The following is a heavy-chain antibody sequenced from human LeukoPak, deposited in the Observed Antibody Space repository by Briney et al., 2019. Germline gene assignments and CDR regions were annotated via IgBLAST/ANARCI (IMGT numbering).Heavy chain of an antibody. J-gene: IGHJ5*02. Sequence: GGSLRLSCAASGFTFSDYYMSWIRQAPGKGLAWVSYISSSGSTIYDADSVKGRFTISRDNAKNSLYLQMNSLRAEDTAVYYCARDYTYYYDSSGYSPWGQGTLVTVSS. V-gene: IGHV3-11*01. CDR3: ARDYTYYYDSSGYSP. CDR2: ISSSGSTI. D-gene: IGHD3-22*01. CDR1: GFTFSDYY.